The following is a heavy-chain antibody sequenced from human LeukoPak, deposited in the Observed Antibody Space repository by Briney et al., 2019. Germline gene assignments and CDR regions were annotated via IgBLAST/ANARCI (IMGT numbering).Heavy chain of an antibody. D-gene: IGHD2-15*01. V-gene: IGHV4-34*01. CDR3: ARDYGGSLSFDY. CDR2: INHSGST. J-gene: IGHJ4*02. Sequence: SETLSLTCAVYGGSFSGYYWSWIRQPPGKGLEWIGEINHSGSTNYNPSLKSRVTISVDTSKNQFSLKLSSATAADTAVYYCARDYGGSLSFDYWGQGTLVTVSS. CDR1: GGSFSGYY.